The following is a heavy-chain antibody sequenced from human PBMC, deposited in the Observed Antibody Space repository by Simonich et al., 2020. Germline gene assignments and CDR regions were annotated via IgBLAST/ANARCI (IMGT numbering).Heavy chain of an antibody. CDR3: ARHAGFAFDI. CDR2: IYSSGDT. V-gene: IGHV4-39*01. Sequence: QLQLQESGPGLVKPSETLSLTCPVSGGSISSSSYYWGWIRQPPGKGLEWIGSIYSSGDTYYNPALKSRFNISLDTSKNQFSLKLSSVTAADTAVYYCARHAGFAFDIWGQGTMVTVSS. J-gene: IGHJ3*02. D-gene: IGHD6-13*01. CDR1: GGSISSSSYY.